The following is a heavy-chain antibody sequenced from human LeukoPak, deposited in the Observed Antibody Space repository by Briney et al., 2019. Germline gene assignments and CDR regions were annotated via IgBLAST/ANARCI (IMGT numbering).Heavy chain of an antibody. CDR2: ISYDGSNK. D-gene: IGHD1-26*01. V-gene: IGHV3-30*18. J-gene: IGHJ6*02. CDR3: AKESRGSYDHLTLYHYYYGMDV. CDR1: GFTFSSYG. Sequence: GGSLRLSCAASGFTFSSYGMHWVRQAPGKGLEWVAVISYDGSNKYYADSVKGRFTISRDNSKNTLYLQMNSLRAEDTAVYYCAKESRGSYDHLTLYHYYYGMDVWGQGTTVTVSS.